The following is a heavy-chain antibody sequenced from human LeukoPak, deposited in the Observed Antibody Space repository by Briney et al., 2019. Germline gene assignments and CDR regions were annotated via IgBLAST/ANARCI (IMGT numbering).Heavy chain of an antibody. Sequence: GSLRLSCAASGFTVSTNYMSWVRQAPGKGLEWVSVIYSGGNTYYADSVKGRFSISRDNSKSTLYLQMNSLRAEDTAVYYCARDSSGWYYFDSWGQGTLVTVSS. CDR3: ARDSSGWYYFDS. V-gene: IGHV3-66*01. CDR1: GFTVSTNY. J-gene: IGHJ4*02. D-gene: IGHD6-19*01. CDR2: IYSGGNT.